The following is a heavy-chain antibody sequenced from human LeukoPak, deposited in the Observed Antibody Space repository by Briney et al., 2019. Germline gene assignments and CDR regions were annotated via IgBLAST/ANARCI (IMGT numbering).Heavy chain of an antibody. CDR1: GFTFSSYS. Sequence: PGGSLRLSCAASGFTFSSYSMNWVRQAPGKGLEWVSYISSSSSTIYYADSVKGRFTISRDNAKNSLYLQMNSLRAEDTAVYYCAKDGHYDSIDYWGQGTLVTVSS. CDR3: AKDGHYDSIDY. V-gene: IGHV3-48*04. J-gene: IGHJ4*02. CDR2: ISSSSSTI. D-gene: IGHD5-12*01.